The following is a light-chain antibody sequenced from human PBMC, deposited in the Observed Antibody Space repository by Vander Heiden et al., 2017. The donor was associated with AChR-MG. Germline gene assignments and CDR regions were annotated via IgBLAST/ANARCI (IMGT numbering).Light chain of an antibody. CDR1: QSVSSY. CDR2: DAS. CDR3: QQRSIWPPYT. J-gene: IGKJ2*01. V-gene: IGKV3-11*01. Sequence: ESVLTQSPATLSLSPGERATLSCRASQSVSSYFAWYQQKPGQAPRLLIYDASNRATGIPARFSGSGYGTDFTLTISSLEPEDFAVYYCQQRSIWPPYTFGQGTKLEIK.